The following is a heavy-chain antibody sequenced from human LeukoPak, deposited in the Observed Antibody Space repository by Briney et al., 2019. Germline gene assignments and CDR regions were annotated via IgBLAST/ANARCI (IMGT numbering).Heavy chain of an antibody. Sequence: PSETLSLTCAVYGGSFSGYYWSWIRQPPGKGLEWIGEIHHSGSTKYNPSLKSRVTISVDTSKNQFSLKLSSVTAADTAVYYCARSDVMITFGGVIVYYFDYWGQGTLVTVSS. J-gene: IGHJ4*02. CDR1: GGSFSGYY. CDR2: IHHSGST. V-gene: IGHV4-34*01. CDR3: ARSDVMITFGGVIVYYFDY. D-gene: IGHD3-16*02.